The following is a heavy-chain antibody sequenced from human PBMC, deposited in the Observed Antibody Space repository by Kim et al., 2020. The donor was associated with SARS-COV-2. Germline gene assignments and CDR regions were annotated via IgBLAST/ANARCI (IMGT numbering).Heavy chain of an antibody. D-gene: IGHD3-16*01. CDR2: VSDSGSS. J-gene: IGHJ6*02. Sequence: SETLSLTCSVSGGSLRNYYWAWIRQSPGKGLEWIGYVSDSGSSLSIPSLKGRVTMSLDTSKKEFSLRLSSVTAADTGVYFCARDVKFWGSSLDVWGQGTTVTVSS. CDR3: ARDVKFWGSSLDV. V-gene: IGHV4-59*01. CDR1: GGSLRNYY.